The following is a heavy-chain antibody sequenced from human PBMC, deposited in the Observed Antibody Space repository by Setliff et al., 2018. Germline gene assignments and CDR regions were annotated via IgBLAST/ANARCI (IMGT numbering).Heavy chain of an antibody. V-gene: IGHV4-30-4*08. CDR2: IYYSGST. Sequence: PSETLSLTCTVSGGSISSGDYYWSWIRQPPGKGLEWIGYIYYSGSTYYNPSLKSRVTISVDTSKNQFSLKLSSVTAADTAVYYCVRAGWLAQGGFDYWGQGTLVTVS. J-gene: IGHJ4*02. D-gene: IGHD5-12*01. CDR3: VRAGWLAQGGFDY. CDR1: GGSISSGDYY.